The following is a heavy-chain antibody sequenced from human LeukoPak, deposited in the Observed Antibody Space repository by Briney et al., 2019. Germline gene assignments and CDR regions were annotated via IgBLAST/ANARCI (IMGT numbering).Heavy chain of an antibody. V-gene: IGHV3-9*03. CDR1: GFTFGDYA. CDR3: AKGARLRANSYYFDS. D-gene: IGHD5-12*01. CDR2: ISWNRGSI. Sequence: GGSLRLSCAASGFTFGDYAMHWVRQAPGKGLEWVSGISWNRGSIGYADSVKGRFTISRDNAKNSLYLQMNSLRADDMALYYCAKGARLRANSYYFDSWGQGTLVTVSS. J-gene: IGHJ4*02.